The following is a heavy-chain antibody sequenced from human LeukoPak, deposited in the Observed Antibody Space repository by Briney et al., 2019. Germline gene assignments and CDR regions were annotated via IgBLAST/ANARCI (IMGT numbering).Heavy chain of an antibody. CDR3: AREVDSGYDYYYYGMDV. Sequence: GSVKVSCKASGYTFTGYYMHWVRQAPGQGLEWMGWINPNSGGTNYAQKFQGRVTMTRDTSISTAYMELSRLRSDDTAVYYCAREVDSGYDYYYYGMDVWGQGTTVTVSS. V-gene: IGHV1-2*02. CDR1: GYTFTGYY. CDR2: INPNSGGT. D-gene: IGHD5-12*01. J-gene: IGHJ6*02.